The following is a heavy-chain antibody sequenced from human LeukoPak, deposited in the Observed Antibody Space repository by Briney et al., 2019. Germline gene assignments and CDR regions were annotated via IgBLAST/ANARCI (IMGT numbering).Heavy chain of an antibody. CDR3: ARGEKYYDYVWGSYRLQNFDY. V-gene: IGHV1-18*01. J-gene: IGHJ4*02. Sequence: GASVKVSCKASGYTFSIYGISWVRQAPGQGLEWMGWINAHNGNTNYAQKLQGRVTMTTDTSTSTAYMELRSLRSDDTAVYYCARGEKYYDYVWGSYRLQNFDYWGQGTLVTVSS. CDR2: INAHNGNT. D-gene: IGHD3-16*02. CDR1: GYTFSIYG.